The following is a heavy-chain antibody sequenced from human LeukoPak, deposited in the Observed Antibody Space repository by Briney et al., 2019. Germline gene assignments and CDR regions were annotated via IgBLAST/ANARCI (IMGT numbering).Heavy chain of an antibody. CDR2: IRIDGSNK. CDR1: GFTFSSYG. V-gene: IGHV3-30*02. CDR3: AHHLSSGYYYEAAFDI. Sequence: GGSLRRSCAASGFTFSSYGMRWVCHGPDKGLESVAFIRIDGSNKYYADSVKRRLTISRDNSKNTLYLQMNSLSAEDKAVYYCAHHLSSGYYYEAAFDIWSQDTIVPVSS. D-gene: IGHD3-22*01. J-gene: IGHJ3*02.